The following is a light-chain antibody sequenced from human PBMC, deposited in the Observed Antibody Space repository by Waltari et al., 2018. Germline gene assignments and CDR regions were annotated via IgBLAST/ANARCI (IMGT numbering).Light chain of an antibody. Sequence: QSVLTQPPSVSGAPGQRVTTSCTGSSSNIGAGYDVHWYQQLPGTAPNSLLYGNSNRPSGVPDRFSGSKSGTSASLAITGLQAEDEADYYCQSYDSSLSGYVVGTGTKVTVL. CDR3: QSYDSSLSGYV. CDR2: GNS. V-gene: IGLV1-40*01. CDR1: SSNIGAGYD. J-gene: IGLJ1*01.